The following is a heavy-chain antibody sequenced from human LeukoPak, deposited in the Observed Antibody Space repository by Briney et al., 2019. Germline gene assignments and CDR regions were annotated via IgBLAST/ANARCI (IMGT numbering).Heavy chain of an antibody. CDR2: INPSSGGT. V-gene: IGHV1-2*02. CDR1: GYTFTGYY. Sequence: ASVKVSCKASGYTFTGYYMYWVRQAPGQGLEWMGWINPSSGGTNYAQKFQGRVTMTRDTSISTAYMELSRLRSDDTAVYYCARGNAYYDILTGYRYYYMDVWGKGTTVTISS. CDR3: ARGNAYYDILTGYRYYYMDV. J-gene: IGHJ6*03. D-gene: IGHD3-9*01.